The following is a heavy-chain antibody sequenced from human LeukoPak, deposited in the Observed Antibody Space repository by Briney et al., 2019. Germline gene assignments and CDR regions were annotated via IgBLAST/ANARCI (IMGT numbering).Heavy chain of an antibody. D-gene: IGHD3-9*01. Sequence: ASVTVSFKGSGYTFTVYYMHWVRQAPGQGIEWMGWINPNSGGTNYAQKFQGRVTMTRDTSISTAYMELSSLRSDDTAVYYCARDVLGPSGDWLLYSLQFDYWGQGTLVTVSS. J-gene: IGHJ4*02. V-gene: IGHV1-2*02. CDR3: ARDVLGPSGDWLLYSLQFDY. CDR1: GYTFTVYY. CDR2: INPNSGGT.